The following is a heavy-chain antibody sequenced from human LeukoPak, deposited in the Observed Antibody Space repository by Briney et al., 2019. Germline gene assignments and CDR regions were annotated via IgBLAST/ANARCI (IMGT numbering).Heavy chain of an antibody. CDR3: ARDPYSGNYGNYYYYYMDV. Sequence: GGSLRLSCAASGFTFSSYWMSWVRQAPGKGLEWVANIKQDGSEKYYVDSVKGRFTISRDNAKNSLYLQMNSLGPEDTAVYYCARDPYSGNYGNYYYYYMDVWGKGTTVTISS. D-gene: IGHD1-26*01. CDR1: GFTFSSYW. V-gene: IGHV3-7*01. CDR2: IKQDGSEK. J-gene: IGHJ6*03.